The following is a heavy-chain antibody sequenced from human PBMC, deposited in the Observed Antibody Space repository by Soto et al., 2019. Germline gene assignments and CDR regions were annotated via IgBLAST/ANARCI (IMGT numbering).Heavy chain of an antibody. CDR3: AKDPYSYYYDSSGYQNPDY. V-gene: IGHV3-23*01. D-gene: IGHD3-22*01. CDR2: ISGSGGST. J-gene: IGHJ4*02. Sequence: GGSLRLSCAASGFTVSSYAMSWVRQAPGKGLEWVSAISGSGGSTYYADSVKGRFTISSDNSKNTLYLQMNSLRAEDTAVYYCAKDPYSYYYDSSGYQNPDYWGQGTLVTVSS. CDR1: GFTVSSYA.